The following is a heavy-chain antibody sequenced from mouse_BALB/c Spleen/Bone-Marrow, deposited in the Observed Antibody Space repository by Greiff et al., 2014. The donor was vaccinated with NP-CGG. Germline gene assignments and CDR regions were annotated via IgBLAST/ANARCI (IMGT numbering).Heavy chain of an antibody. J-gene: IGHJ3*01. V-gene: IGHV1-62-2*01. D-gene: IGHD3-2*02. CDR1: GYTFTEYI. CDR3: ARHEDRLRAWFAY. CDR2: FYPGSGSI. Sequence: VKVVESGAELVKPRASVKLSCKASGYTFTEYIIHWVKQRSGQGLEWIGWFYPGSGSIKYNEKFKDKATLTADKSSSTVYMELSRLTSEDSAVYFCARHEDRLRAWFAYWGQGTLVTVSA.